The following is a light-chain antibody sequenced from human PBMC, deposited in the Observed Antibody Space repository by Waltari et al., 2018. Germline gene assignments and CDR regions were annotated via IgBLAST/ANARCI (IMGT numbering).Light chain of an antibody. CDR3: QQYNDWPRT. J-gene: IGKJ1*01. Sequence: EIVMTQSPATLSASPGERATLPCRASQSVSSNLAWYQQNPGQAPRLLIYGASTRATGVPARFSGSGSGTEFTLTISSLQSEDFAVYYCQQYNDWPRTFGQGTKVEIK. V-gene: IGKV3-15*01. CDR2: GAS. CDR1: QSVSSN.